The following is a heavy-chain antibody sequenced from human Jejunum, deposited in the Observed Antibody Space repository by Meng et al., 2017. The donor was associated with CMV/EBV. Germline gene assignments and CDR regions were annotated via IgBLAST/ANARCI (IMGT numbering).Heavy chain of an antibody. V-gene: IGHV1-69*05. D-gene: IGHD6-6*01. J-gene: IGHJ4*02. Sequence: SGGTFSSYAISWVRQAHGQGLEWMGGIIPFLGSTIYAQKFQGRVTITTDESTSTAYMELSSLRSEDTAVYYCARAYSTSSPHFDFWGQGTLVTVSS. CDR3: ARAYSTSSPHFDF. CDR2: IIPFLGST. CDR1: GGTFSSYA.